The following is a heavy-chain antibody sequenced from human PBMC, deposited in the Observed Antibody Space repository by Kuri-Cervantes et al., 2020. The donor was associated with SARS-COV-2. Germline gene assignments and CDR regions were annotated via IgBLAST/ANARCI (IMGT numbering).Heavy chain of an antibody. CDR2: ISAYNGNT. CDR3: ARKVEVGASRFDP. J-gene: IGHJ5*02. CDR1: GYTFASYG. Sequence: ASVKVSCKASGYTFASYGISWVRQAPGQGLEWMGWISAYNGNTNYAQKLQGRVTMTTDTSTSTAYMELSRLRSDDTAVYYCARKVEVGASRFDPWGQGTLVTVSS. D-gene: IGHD1-26*01. V-gene: IGHV1-18*01.